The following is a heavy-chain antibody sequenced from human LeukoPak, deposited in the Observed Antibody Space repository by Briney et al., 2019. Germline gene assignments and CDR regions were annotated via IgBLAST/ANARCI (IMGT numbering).Heavy chain of an antibody. V-gene: IGHV3-30-3*01. J-gene: IGHJ4*02. CDR3: ARGDGRTHCSSTSCYGTHFDY. CDR1: GFTFSNYA. Sequence: GRSLRLSCAASGFTFSNYAMHWVRQAPGKGLEWVAVISYDGSNKYYADSVKGRFTISRDNSKNTLYLQMNSLRAEDTAVYYCARGDGRTHCSSTSCYGTHFDYWGQGTLVTVSS. D-gene: IGHD2-2*01. CDR2: ISYDGSNK.